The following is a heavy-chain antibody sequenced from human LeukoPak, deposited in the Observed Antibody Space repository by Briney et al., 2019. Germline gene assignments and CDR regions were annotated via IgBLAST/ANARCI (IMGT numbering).Heavy chain of an antibody. CDR2: INHSGST. Sequence: SETLSLTCAVYGGSFSGYYWSWIRQPPGKGLEWIGEINHSGSTNYNPSLKGRVTISVDTSKNQFSLKLNSVTAADTAVYYCARDGGNGVYYFDYWGQGTLVTVSS. CDR3: ARDGGNGVYYFDY. J-gene: IGHJ4*02. CDR1: GGSFSGYY. V-gene: IGHV4-34*01. D-gene: IGHD2-15*01.